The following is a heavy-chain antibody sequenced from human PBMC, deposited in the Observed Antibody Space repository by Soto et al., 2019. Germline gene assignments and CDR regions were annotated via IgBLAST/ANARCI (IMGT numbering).Heavy chain of an antibody. Sequence: GASVKVSCKASGGTFSSYAISCVRQAPGQGLEWMGGIIPIFGTANYAQKFQGRVTITADESTSTAYMELSSLRSEDTAVYYCARGLTVTDYYYYGMDVWGQGTTVTVSS. J-gene: IGHJ6*02. CDR1: GGTFSSYA. D-gene: IGHD4-4*01. CDR3: ARGLTVTDYYYYGMDV. V-gene: IGHV1-69*13. CDR2: IIPIFGTA.